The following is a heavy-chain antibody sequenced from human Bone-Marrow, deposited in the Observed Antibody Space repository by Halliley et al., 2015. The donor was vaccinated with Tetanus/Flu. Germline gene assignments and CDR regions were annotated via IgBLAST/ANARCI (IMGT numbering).Heavy chain of an antibody. D-gene: IGHD3-22*01. CDR3: TRAEHQIRGYYALAV. CDR1: GGSISNYY. Sequence: LRLSCTVSGGSISNYYWSWIRQPPGKRPEWIGYIYYSGSTIYNPSLKSRFSISADTSKNQFSLKLISVTAADTAVYYCTRAEHQIRGYYALAVWGQGTRVPVPS. V-gene: IGHV4-59*01. CDR2: IYYSGST. J-gene: IGHJ3*01.